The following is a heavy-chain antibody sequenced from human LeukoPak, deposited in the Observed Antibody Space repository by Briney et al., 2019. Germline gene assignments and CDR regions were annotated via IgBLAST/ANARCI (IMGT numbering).Heavy chain of an antibody. J-gene: IGHJ3*02. CDR2: ISYDGSNK. CDR3: ARVFTSGSNLIDAFDI. D-gene: IGHD1-26*01. CDR1: GFTYSSYA. V-gene: IGHV3-30-3*01. Sequence: PGGSLRLSCAASGFTYSSYAMHWVRQAPGNGLEWVAVISYDGSNKYYAVSVKGRFTISRDNAKNSLYLQMNSLRAEDTAVYYCARVFTSGSNLIDAFDIWGQGTMVTVSS.